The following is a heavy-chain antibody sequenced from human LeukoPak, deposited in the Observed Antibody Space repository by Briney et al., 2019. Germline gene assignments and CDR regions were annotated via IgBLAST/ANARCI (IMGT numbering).Heavy chain of an antibody. CDR2: ISDNGRTS. D-gene: IGHD6-13*01. CDR1: GFNFITAA. CDR3: ARARIAAHLLDY. Sequence: GGSLRLSCAASGFNFITAAMNWVRQTPGKGLEWVSYISDNGRTSYYADSVKGRFTISRDNAKNSLYLQMNSLRVEDTSVYYCARARIAAHLLDYWGQGTLVTVSS. V-gene: IGHV3-48*03. J-gene: IGHJ4*02.